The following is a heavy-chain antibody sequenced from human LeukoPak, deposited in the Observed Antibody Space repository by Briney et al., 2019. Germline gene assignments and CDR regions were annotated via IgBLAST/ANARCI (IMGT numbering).Heavy chain of an antibody. Sequence: PSETLSLTCAVYGGSFSGYYWSWIRQPPGKGLEWIGEINHSGSTNYNPSLKSRVTISVDTSKNQFSLKLSSVTAADTAVYYCARGPLYYYDSSGYSYYYWGQGTLVTVSS. CDR2: INHSGST. CDR3: ARGPLYYYDSSGYSYYY. CDR1: GGSFSGYY. V-gene: IGHV4-34*01. J-gene: IGHJ4*02. D-gene: IGHD3-22*01.